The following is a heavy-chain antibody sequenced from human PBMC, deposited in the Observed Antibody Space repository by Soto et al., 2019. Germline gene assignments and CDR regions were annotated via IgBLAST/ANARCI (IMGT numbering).Heavy chain of an antibody. D-gene: IGHD2-15*01. CDR1: GGTFSSYA. CDR2: IIPIFGTA. Sequence: QVQLVQSGAEVKKPGSSVKVSCKASGGTFSSYAISWVRQAPGQGLEWMGGIIPIFGTANYAQKFQGRVKITADESTRAAYMELSRLRSEDTAVYYCARSPGIVVVVAATYFDYWGQGTLVTVA. J-gene: IGHJ4*02. V-gene: IGHV1-69*01. CDR3: ARSPGIVVVVAATYFDY.